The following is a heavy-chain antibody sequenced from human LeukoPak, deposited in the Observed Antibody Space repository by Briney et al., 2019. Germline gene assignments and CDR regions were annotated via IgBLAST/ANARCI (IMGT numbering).Heavy chain of an antibody. J-gene: IGHJ4*02. V-gene: IGHV1-69*13. CDR3: ATGSSWYTCGY. D-gene: IGHD6-13*01. CDR1: GGTFSSYA. CDR2: IIPIFGTA. Sequence: EASVKVSCKASGGTFSSYAISWVRQAPGQGLEWMGGIIPIFGTANYAQKFQGRVTITADESTSTAYMELSSLRSEDTAVYYCATGSSWYTCGYWGQGTLVTVSS.